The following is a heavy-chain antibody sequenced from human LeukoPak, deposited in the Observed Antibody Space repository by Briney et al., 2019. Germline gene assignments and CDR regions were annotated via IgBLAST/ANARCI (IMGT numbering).Heavy chain of an antibody. V-gene: IGHV3-21*01. CDR3: ARDLGYYPGGGSFDY. Sequence: GGSLRLSCAASGFKFSSYSMKWVRQAPGKGLEWVSFISSSSSYIYYADSLKGRFTISRDNAKNSLYLQMNSLRAEDTAVYYCARDLGYYPGGGSFDYWGQGTLVTVSS. CDR1: GFKFSSYS. D-gene: IGHD3-22*01. J-gene: IGHJ4*02. CDR2: ISSSSSYI.